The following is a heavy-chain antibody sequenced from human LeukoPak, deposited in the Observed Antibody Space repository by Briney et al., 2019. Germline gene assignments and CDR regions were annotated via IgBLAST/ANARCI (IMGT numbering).Heavy chain of an antibody. CDR2: ISGSGGST. V-gene: IGHV3-23*01. CDR1: GFTFSSYA. D-gene: IGHD3-10*01. Sequence: GGSLRLPCAASGFTFSSYAMSWVRQAPGKGLEWVSAISGSGGSTYYADSVKGRFTISRDNSKNTLYLQMNSLRAEDTAVYYCARDREGFGESYFDYWGQGTLVTVSS. CDR3: ARDREGFGESYFDY. J-gene: IGHJ4*02.